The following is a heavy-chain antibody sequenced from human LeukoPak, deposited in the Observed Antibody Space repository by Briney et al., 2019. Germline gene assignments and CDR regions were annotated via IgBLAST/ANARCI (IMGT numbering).Heavy chain of an antibody. V-gene: IGHV4-59*01. CDR2: IYYSGTT. Sequence: SETLSRTCTVSGGSITSYYWSWVRQPPGKGMGWIGYIYYSGTTNYNPSLKSRVTISVDTSKNQFSLKLSSVTAADTAVYYCARGVYIAAAQYAYWGQGTLVTVSS. CDR3: ARGVYIAAAQYAY. J-gene: IGHJ4*02. D-gene: IGHD6-13*01. CDR1: GGSITSYY.